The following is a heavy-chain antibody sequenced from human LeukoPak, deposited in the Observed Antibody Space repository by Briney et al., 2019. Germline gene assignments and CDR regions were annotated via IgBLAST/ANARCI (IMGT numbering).Heavy chain of an antibody. CDR1: GFTFNSYS. J-gene: IGHJ4*02. CDR2: VSSTSTYI. CDR3: ARDLDGGNSNDY. D-gene: IGHD4-23*01. Sequence: GGSLRLSCAASGFTFNSYSMNWVRQAPGKGLEWVSSVSSTSTYIYYADSVKGRFTISRDNAKNSLYLQMNSLRADDTAVYYCARDLDGGNSNDYWGQGTLVTVSS. V-gene: IGHV3-21*01.